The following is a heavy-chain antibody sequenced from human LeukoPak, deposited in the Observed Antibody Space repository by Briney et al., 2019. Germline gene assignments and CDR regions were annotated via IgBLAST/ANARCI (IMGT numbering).Heavy chain of an antibody. V-gene: IGHV3-9*01. CDR3: ARVASNPPYYYYGMDV. Sequence: GGSLRLSCAASGFTFDDYAMHWVRQAPGKGLEWVSGISWNSGSIGYADSVKGRFTISRDNAKNSVYLQMKSLRAEDTAVYYCARVASNPPYYYYGMDVWGQGTTVTVSS. D-gene: IGHD2-2*01. J-gene: IGHJ6*02. CDR2: ISWNSGSI. CDR1: GFTFDDYA.